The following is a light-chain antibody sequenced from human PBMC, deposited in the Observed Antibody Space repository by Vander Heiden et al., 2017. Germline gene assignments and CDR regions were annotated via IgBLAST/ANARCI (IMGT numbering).Light chain of an antibody. J-gene: IGLJ3*02. CDR1: SIDVGSYNL. Sequence: QSALTQPASVSGSPGQSITISCTGTSIDVGSYNLFSWYQQHPGKAPKLSIYEGSKRPSGVSNRFSGSKYGNTASLTISGLQAEDESDYYCYSYAGSWVFGGGTKLTVL. CDR3: YSYAGSWV. CDR2: EGS. V-gene: IGLV2-23*01.